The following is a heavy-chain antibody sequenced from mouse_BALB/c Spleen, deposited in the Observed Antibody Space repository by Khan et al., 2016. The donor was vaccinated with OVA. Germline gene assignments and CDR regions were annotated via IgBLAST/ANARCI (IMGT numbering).Heavy chain of an antibody. J-gene: IGHJ4*01. CDR3: ARVGYNGTMDC. CDR1: GFTFTNYG. Sequence: LVESGPELKKPEETVQISCKVSGFTFTNYGMNWVKQAPGKGLKWMGWINTYTGEPTFADDFKGRFAFSLETSASTAYLQINSLKNEDTATYFCARVGYNGTMDCWGQGTSVTVSS. V-gene: IGHV9-3-1*01. CDR2: INTYTGEP. D-gene: IGHD2-14*01.